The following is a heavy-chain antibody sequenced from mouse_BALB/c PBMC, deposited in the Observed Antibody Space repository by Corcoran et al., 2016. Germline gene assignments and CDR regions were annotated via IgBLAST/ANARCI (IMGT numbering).Heavy chain of an antibody. Sequence: EVLLQQSGPELVKPGASVKIPCKASGYTFTDYNMDWVKQSHGKSLEWIGDINPNNGGTIYNQKFKGKATLTVDKSSSTAYMELRSLTSEDTAVYYCARSRRAWFAYWGQGTLVTVSA. CDR2: INPNNGGT. CDR1: GYTFTDYN. CDR3: ARSRRAWFAY. J-gene: IGHJ3*01. V-gene: IGHV1-18*01.